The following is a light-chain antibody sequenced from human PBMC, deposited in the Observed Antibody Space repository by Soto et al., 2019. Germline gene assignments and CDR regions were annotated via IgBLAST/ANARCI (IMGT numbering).Light chain of an antibody. V-gene: IGKV3-15*01. CDR3: QQYKNWPPT. CDR2: AAS. J-gene: IGKJ5*01. CDR1: QTVRTH. Sequence: DIVMTQSPATLSVSPGDGATLSCWASQTVRTHLAWHQQKPGQAPRLLISAASTRAVGVPTRFSGRGSGTEFTLTISSLQSEDFAVYYCQQYKNWPPTFGQGTRLEIK.